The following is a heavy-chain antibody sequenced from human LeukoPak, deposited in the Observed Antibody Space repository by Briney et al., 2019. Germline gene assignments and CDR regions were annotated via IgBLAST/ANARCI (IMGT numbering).Heavy chain of an antibody. V-gene: IGHV1-2*02. D-gene: IGHD3-16*01. CDR2: INLNTGGV. CDR3: GTVRGILSYFDL. Sequence: ASVKVSCKTSGFTFTGYYIHWVRQAPGQGPEWMGWINLNTGGVNYAQKFDGRFSMTRDTSINTAFMELSGLRFDDTAVYYCGTVRGILSYFDLWGRGTLVTVSS. J-gene: IGHJ2*01. CDR1: GFTFTGYY.